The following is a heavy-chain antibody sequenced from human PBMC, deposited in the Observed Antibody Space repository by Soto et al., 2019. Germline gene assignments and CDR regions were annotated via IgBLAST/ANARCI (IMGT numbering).Heavy chain of an antibody. Sequence: GASVKVSCKASGYTFTSYGISWVRQAPGQGLEWMGWISAYNGNTKYAQKLQGRVTMTTDTSTNQCSLTLSSVTAADTAVYYCARVPDYWGQGILVTVSS. CDR2: ISAYNGNT. J-gene: IGHJ4*02. CDR1: GYTFTSYG. CDR3: ARVPDY. V-gene: IGHV1-18*01. D-gene: IGHD2-2*01.